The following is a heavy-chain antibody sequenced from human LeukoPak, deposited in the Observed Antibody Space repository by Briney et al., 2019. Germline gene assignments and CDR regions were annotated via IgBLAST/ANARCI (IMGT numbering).Heavy chain of an antibody. CDR3: ARIYGDYVLYYFDY. V-gene: IGHV3-21*01. CDR2: ISSSSSYI. Sequence: GGSLRLSCAASGFTFSSYSMNWVRQAPGKGLEWVSSISSSSSYIYYADSVKGRFTISRDNAKNSLYLQMNSLRAEDTAVYCCARIYGDYVLYYFDYWGQGTLVTVSS. D-gene: IGHD4-17*01. J-gene: IGHJ4*02. CDR1: GFTFSSYS.